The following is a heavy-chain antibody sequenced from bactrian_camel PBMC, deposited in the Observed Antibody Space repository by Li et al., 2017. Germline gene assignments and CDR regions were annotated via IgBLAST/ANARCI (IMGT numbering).Heavy chain of an antibody. Sequence: VQLVESGGGLVQPGGSLRLSCSAGAITSMYWWMGWVRQTPGKGLEWVSSINNDAQYTFTADSVKGRFTISRDNAKNTVYLQMNNLKPEDTALYYCAAARVIGRCSVLLGTFARNLVTVWGQGTQVTVS. CDR2: INNDAQYT. V-gene: IGHV3S6*01. D-gene: IGHD2*01. J-gene: IGHJ4*01. CDR3: AAARVIGRCSVLLGTFARNLVTV. CDR1: AITSMYWW.